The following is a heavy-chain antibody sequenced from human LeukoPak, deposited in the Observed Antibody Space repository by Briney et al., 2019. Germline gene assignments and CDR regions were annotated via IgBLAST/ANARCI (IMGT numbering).Heavy chain of an antibody. CDR1: GFTFSSYA. D-gene: IGHD3-10*01. CDR3: VKGPKVSYYYGSGSYGDFQH. J-gene: IGHJ1*01. Sequence: PGGSLRLSCSASGFTFSSYAMHWVRQAPGKGLEYVSAISSNGGSTYYADSVKGRFTISRDNSKNTLYLQMSSLRAEDTAVYYCVKGPKVSYYYGSGSYGDFQHWGQGTLVTVSS. CDR2: ISSNGGST. V-gene: IGHV3-64D*06.